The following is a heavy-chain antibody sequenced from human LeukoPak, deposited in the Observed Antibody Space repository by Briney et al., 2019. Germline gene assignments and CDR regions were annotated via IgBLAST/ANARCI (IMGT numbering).Heavy chain of an antibody. Sequence: GGSLRLSCAASGFTFSNYNMNWVRQAPGKAMEWVSSITSSGTYIFYADSVKGRFTISRDNAKNSLYLQMDSLGPEDTAVYYCARDPYSGNYGNDYYYYMDVWGKGTTVAISS. J-gene: IGHJ6*03. CDR1: GFTFSNYN. CDR2: ITSSGTYI. D-gene: IGHD1-26*01. V-gene: IGHV3-21*01. CDR3: ARDPYSGNYGNDYYYYMDV.